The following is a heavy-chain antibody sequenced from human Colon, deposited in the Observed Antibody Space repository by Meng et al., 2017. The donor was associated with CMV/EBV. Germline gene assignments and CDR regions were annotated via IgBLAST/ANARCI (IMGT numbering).Heavy chain of an antibody. V-gene: IGHV1-2*02. CDR3: ARGRIGVTGPSPGPDF. CDR2: INPKTGGR. D-gene: IGHD6-19*01. CDR1: GYTFTNYD. Sequence: ASVKVSCKTSGYTFTNYDINWVRQASGQGLEWLGWINPKTGGRNVGEKFQGRVTVTRDTSINTAYMEMSSLRFDDTAIYYCARGRIGVTGPSPGPDFWGQGALVTVSS. J-gene: IGHJ4*02.